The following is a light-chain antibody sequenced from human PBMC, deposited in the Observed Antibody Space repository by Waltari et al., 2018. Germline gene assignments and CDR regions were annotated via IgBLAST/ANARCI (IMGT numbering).Light chain of an antibody. CDR2: AAS. J-gene: IGKJ3*01. Sequence: DIQRTQSPSSVSASVGDRVTITCRASQGIRGCVAWYQQKPGQAPKLLISAASSLQSGVPSRFSVSGSGTDFTLTISSLQPEDFATYYCQQANSLPRTFGPGTKVDIK. CDR1: QGIRGC. V-gene: IGKV1-12*01. CDR3: QQANSLPRT.